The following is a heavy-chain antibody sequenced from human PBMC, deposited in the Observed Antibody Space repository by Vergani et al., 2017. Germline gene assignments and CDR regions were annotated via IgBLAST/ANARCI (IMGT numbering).Heavy chain of an antibody. D-gene: IGHD2-15*01. CDR3: ARGGGPFYYYYMDV. CDR1: GFTVSSNY. V-gene: IGHV3-66*01. Sequence: EVQLLESGGGLVQPGGSLRLSCAASGFTVSSNYMSWVRQAPGKGLEWVSVIYSGGSTYYADSVKGRFTISRDNSKNTLYLQMNSLRAEDTAVYYCARGGGPFYYYYMDVWGKGTTVTVSS. CDR2: IYSGGST. J-gene: IGHJ6*03.